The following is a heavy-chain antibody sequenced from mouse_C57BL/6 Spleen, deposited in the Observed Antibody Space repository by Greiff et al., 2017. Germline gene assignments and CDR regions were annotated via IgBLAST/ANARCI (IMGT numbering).Heavy chain of an antibody. J-gene: IGHJ4*01. D-gene: IGHD3-2*02. Sequence: QVHVKQPGAELVKPGASVKLSCKASGYTFTSYWMQWVKQRPGQGLEWIGEIDPSDSYTNYNQKFKGKATLTVDTSSSTAYMQLSSLTSEDSAVYYCARQLRLRYYAMDYWGQGTSVTVSS. CDR1: GYTFTSYW. V-gene: IGHV1-50*01. CDR2: IDPSDSYT. CDR3: ARQLRLRYYAMDY.